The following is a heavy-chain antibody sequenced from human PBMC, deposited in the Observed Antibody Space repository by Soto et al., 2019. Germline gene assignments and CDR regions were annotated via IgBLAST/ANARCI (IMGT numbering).Heavy chain of an antibody. J-gene: IGHJ6*02. CDR2: MYYNGGTT. CDR3: ARIWNDGLGDV. V-gene: IGHV4-59*01. D-gene: IGHD1-1*01. Sequence: QVQLQESGPGLVKPSETLSLTCTVSGGSLNSYYWSWVRQPPGMGLEWIGYMYYNGGTTKYNPSLKSRVTISIDTSKNQFSLKLSSVTAADTAVYHCARIWNDGLGDVWGQGNTVTVSS. CDR1: GGSLNSYY.